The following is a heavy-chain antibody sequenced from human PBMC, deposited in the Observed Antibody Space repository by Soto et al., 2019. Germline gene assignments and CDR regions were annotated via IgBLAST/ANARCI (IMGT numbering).Heavy chain of an antibody. CDR3: ARSRFVVGVTEDYYGMDV. D-gene: IGHD2-15*01. CDR2: VIPLFRTA. V-gene: IGHV1-69*12. CDR1: GGTFSNSP. Sequence: QVQLVQSGAEVKKPGSSVKVSCKSSGGTFSNSPISWVRQAPGQGLEWMGGVIPLFRTANYAQKFQGRVTITADESTNTAYMELSSLGSGDTAVYYCARSRFVVGVTEDYYGMDVWGQGTTVTVSS. J-gene: IGHJ6*02.